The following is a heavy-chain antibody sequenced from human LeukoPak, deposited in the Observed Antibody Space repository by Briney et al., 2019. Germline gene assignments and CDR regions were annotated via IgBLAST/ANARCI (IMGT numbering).Heavy chain of an antibody. D-gene: IGHD6-13*01. V-gene: IGHV1-18*01. Sequence: ASVKVSCKASGYTFTSYGISWVRQAPGQGLEWMGWISAYNGNTNCAQKLQGRVTMTTDTSTSTAYMELRSLRSDDTAVYYCARVSLPPGQLVRWGQGTLVTVSS. CDR1: GYTFTSYG. J-gene: IGHJ4*02. CDR2: ISAYNGNT. CDR3: ARVSLPPGQLVR.